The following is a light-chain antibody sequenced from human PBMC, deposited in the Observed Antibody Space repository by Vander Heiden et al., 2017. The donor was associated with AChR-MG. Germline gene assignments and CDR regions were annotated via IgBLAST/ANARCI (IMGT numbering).Light chain of an antibody. CDR1: QSLVHSDGNTY. CDR2: KVS. Sequence: DVVMTQSPLSLPVTLGQPASISCRSSQSLVHSDGNTYLNWFQQRPGQSPRRLIYKVSNRDSGVPDRFSGGGSGADFTLKNSRVVAEDVGVYYCMQGTHWPLTFGGGTKVEIK. V-gene: IGKV2-30*02. CDR3: MQGTHWPLT. J-gene: IGKJ4*01.